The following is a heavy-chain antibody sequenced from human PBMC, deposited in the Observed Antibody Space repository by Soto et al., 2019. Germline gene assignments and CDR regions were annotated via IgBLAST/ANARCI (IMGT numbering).Heavy chain of an antibody. V-gene: IGHV3-74*01. CDR1: GFTFSSYW. D-gene: IGHD6-13*01. CDR3: ARDQSSVKAAAGTDDFYI. Sequence: GSLRLSCAACGFTFSSYWMHWVRQAPGKGLVWVSRINSDGSSTSYADSVKGRFTISRDNAKNTLYLQMNSLRAEDTAVYYCARDQSSVKAAAGTDDFYIWCQGTMLTVS. J-gene: IGHJ3*02. CDR2: INSDGSST.